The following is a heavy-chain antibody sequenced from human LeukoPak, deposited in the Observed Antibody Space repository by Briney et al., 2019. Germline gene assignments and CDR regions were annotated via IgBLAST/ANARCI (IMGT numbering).Heavy chain of an antibody. CDR2: IRNSGTTT. CDR1: GFTFSDYE. D-gene: IGHD2-15*01. V-gene: IGHV3-48*03. Sequence: GGSLRLSCVASGFTFSDYEMNWVRQAPGKGLEWVSYIRNSGTTTYYADSVKGRFTISRDNAKNSLYLQMNSLRAEDTAVYYCARWPRDPTGYCSGGRCSPTYEVWGQGTLVSVSS. CDR3: ARWPRDPTGYCSGGRCSPTYEV. J-gene: IGHJ4*02.